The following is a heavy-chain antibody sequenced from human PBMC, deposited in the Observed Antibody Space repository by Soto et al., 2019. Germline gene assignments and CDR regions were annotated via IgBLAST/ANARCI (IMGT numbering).Heavy chain of an antibody. CDR3: ASAHSSSSGYYFDY. Sequence: GGSLRLSCAASGFTLSDYYVSWIRQAPGKGLEWLSYISPSGNTIYYADSVKGRFTISRDNAEHSVYLQMDSPRAEDTAVYYCASAHSSSSGYYFDYWGQGTLVTVSS. CDR2: ISPSGNTI. CDR1: GFTLSDYY. V-gene: IGHV3-11*01. D-gene: IGHD6-6*01. J-gene: IGHJ4*02.